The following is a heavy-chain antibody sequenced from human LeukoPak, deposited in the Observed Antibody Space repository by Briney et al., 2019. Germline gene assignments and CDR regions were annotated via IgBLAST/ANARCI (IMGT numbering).Heavy chain of an antibody. CDR2: IYYSGST. CDR3: ASTKRFLPGY. V-gene: IGHV4-39*07. D-gene: IGHD3-3*01. Sequence: SETLSLTCTVSGGSISSSSYYWGWIRQPPGKGLEWIGSIYYSGSTYYNPSLKSRVTISVDTPKNQFSLKLSSVTAADTAVYYCASTKRFLPGYWGQGTLVTVSS. CDR1: GGSISSSSYY. J-gene: IGHJ4*02.